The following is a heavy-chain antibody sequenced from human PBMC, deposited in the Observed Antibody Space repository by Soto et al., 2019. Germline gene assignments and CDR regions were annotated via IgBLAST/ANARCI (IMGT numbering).Heavy chain of an antibody. CDR2: TYTTGTT. CDR1: VFTVGSNY. D-gene: IGHD3-10*01. Sequence: GGSLRLSCAASVFTVGSNYMTWVRQAPGKGLEWVSITYTTGTTYYADSVRGRFTISRDDSKNTVDLQMNSLTAEDTAVYYCARDDGFGDLCLFVWGQGTPV. J-gene: IGHJ4*02. CDR3: ARDDGFGDLCLFV. V-gene: IGHV3-66*01.